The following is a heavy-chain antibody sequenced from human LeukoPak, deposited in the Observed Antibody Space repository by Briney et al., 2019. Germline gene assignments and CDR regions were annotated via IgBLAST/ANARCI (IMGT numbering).Heavy chain of an antibody. CDR1: GGSFSGYY. CDR3: ASGKNSRDY. D-gene: IGHD1-7*01. Sequence: SETLSLTCAVCGGSFSGYYWSWIRQPPGKGLEWIGEINHRGSTNYNPSLKSRVTISVDTSKNQFSLKLSSVTAADTAVYYCASGKNSRDYWGQGTLVTVSS. J-gene: IGHJ4*02. CDR2: INHRGST. V-gene: IGHV4-34*01.